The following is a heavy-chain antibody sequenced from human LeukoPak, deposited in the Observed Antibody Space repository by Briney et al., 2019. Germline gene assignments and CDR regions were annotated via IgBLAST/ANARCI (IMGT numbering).Heavy chain of an antibody. D-gene: IGHD6-19*01. Sequence: GGSLRLSCAASGFTFSTYGMSWVRQAPGKGLEWVSYISSSSSTKYYADSVKGRFTISRDNAKNSLYMQMNSLRAEDTAVYYCARRGASSGGLDYWGQGTLVTASS. CDR2: ISSSSSTK. CDR3: ARRGASSGGLDY. CDR1: GFTFSTYG. V-gene: IGHV3-48*01. J-gene: IGHJ4*02.